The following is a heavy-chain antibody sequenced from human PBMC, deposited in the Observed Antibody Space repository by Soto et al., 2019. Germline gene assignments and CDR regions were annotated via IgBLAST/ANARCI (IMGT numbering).Heavy chain of an antibody. D-gene: IGHD1-26*01. J-gene: IGHJ6*02. V-gene: IGHV3-33*01. Sequence: QVQLVESGGGVVQPGRSLRLSCAASGFTFSNYGMHWVRQAPGKGLEWVAIIWHDGNNKYYADSVRGRFIISRDNSKNRLYLQMNSLRAEDTAVCYCASDLVGASDSYGLDVWGQGTPVTVSS. CDR3: ASDLVGASDSYGLDV. CDR2: IWHDGNNK. CDR1: GFTFSNYG.